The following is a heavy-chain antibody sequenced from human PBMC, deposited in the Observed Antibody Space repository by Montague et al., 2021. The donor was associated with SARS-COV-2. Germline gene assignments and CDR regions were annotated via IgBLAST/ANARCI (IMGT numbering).Heavy chain of an antibody. CDR3: ARAAQKQYVLLWFGELLHDAYDI. CDR2: ISYDGSNQ. V-gene: IGHV3-30-3*01. CDR1: GFTVSSYA. J-gene: IGHJ3*02. D-gene: IGHD3-10*01. Sequence: SLRLSCAASGFTVSSYALHWVRQAPGKGLEWVAVISYDGSNQYYSYSXXVLFPISRDNSKNTLYLQMNSLRAEDTAVYYCARAAQKQYVLLWFGELLHDAYDIWGQGTMVTVSS.